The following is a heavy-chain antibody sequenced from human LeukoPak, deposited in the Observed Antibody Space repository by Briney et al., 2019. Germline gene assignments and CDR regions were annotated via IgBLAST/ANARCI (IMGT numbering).Heavy chain of an antibody. J-gene: IGHJ4*02. CDR1: GYTFTSYY. D-gene: IGHD3-3*01. V-gene: IGHV1-46*01. CDR3: AREAILGVVIAPWGY. CDR2: INPSGGST. Sequence: GSVKVSCKASGYTFTSYYMHWVRQAPGQGLEWMGIINPSGGSTSYAQKFQGRVTMTRDTSTSTVYMELSSLRSEDTAVYYCAREAILGVVIAPWGYWGQGTLVTVSS.